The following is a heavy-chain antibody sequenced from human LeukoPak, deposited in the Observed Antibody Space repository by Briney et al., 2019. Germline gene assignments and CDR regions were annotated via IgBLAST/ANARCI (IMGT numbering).Heavy chain of an antibody. CDR3: ARGPGYYYDNPNWFDP. J-gene: IGHJ5*02. CDR2: ISSSSSTK. D-gene: IGHD3-22*01. Sequence: GGSLRLSCAASGFTFSTYSMNWVRQAPQKGLEWVSYISSSSSTKYYADSVKGRFTISRDNAKNSLYLQMNSLRAEDTAVYYCARGPGYYYDNPNWFDPWGQGTLVTVSS. CDR1: GFTFSTYS. V-gene: IGHV3-48*04.